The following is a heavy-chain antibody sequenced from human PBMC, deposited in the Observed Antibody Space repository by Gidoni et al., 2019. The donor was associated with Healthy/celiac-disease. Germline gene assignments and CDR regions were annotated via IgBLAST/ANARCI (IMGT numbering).Heavy chain of an antibody. Sequence: EVQLVESGGGLVQPGRSLRLFCAASGFTFDDYAMHWVRQAPGKGLEWVSGISWNSGSIGYADSVKGRFTISRDNAKNSLYLQMNSLRAEDTALYYCAKDLRSSSWYYYYGMDVWGQGTTVTVSS. CDR3: AKDLRSSSWYYYYGMDV. CDR2: ISWNSGSI. J-gene: IGHJ6*02. D-gene: IGHD6-13*01. CDR1: GFTFDDYA. V-gene: IGHV3-9*01.